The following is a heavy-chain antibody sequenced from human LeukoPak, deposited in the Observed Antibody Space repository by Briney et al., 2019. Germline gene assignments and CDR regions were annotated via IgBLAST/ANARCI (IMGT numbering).Heavy chain of an antibody. Sequence: QPGGSLRLSCAASGFTFSSYGMHWVRQAPGKGLEWVAFIRYDGSNKYYADSVKGRFTISRDNSKNTLYLQMNSLRAEDTAVYYCAKDGRLLAYYYYYMDVWGKGTTVTVSS. D-gene: IGHD2-15*01. J-gene: IGHJ6*03. CDR2: IRYDGSNK. CDR3: AKDGRLLAYYYYYMDV. CDR1: GFTFSSYG. V-gene: IGHV3-30*02.